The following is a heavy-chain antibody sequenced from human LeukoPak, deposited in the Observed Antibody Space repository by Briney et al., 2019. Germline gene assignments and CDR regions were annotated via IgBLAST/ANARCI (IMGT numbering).Heavy chain of an antibody. Sequence: SETLSLTCIVSGGSISSGAYYWAWIRQPAGKGLEWIGRIYISGSTNYNPSLNSRVTISVDASRNQLSMKMTSVTAADTAVYYCARGVSAAGFDYWGQGTLVTVSS. CDR2: IYISGST. CDR3: ARGVSAAGFDY. V-gene: IGHV4-61*02. CDR1: GGSISSGAYY. J-gene: IGHJ4*02. D-gene: IGHD6-13*01.